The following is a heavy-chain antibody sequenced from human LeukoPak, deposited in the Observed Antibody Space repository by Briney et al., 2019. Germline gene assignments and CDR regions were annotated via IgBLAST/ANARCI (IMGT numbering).Heavy chain of an antibody. CDR3: ASRGTTPVREYNYGPDLWYFDY. V-gene: IGHV3-21*01. CDR1: GFTFSSYW. D-gene: IGHD5-18*01. CDR2: ISSSSSYT. J-gene: IGHJ4*02. Sequence: GGSLRLSCAASGFTFSSYWMSWVRQAPGKGLEWVSSISSSSSYTYYADSLKGRFAISRDNAKNSLFLQMNSLRAEDTAVYYCASRGTTPVREYNYGPDLWYFDYWGQGTLVTVSS.